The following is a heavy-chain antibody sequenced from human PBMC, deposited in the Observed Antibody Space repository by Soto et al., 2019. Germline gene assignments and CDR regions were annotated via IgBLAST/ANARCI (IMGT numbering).Heavy chain of an antibody. J-gene: IGHJ4*02. D-gene: IGHD3-10*01. CDR3: XVMGGITLNRDDYFDH. CDR2: INPDGSST. V-gene: IGHV3-74*01. Sequence: EVQLVESGGGLVQPGGSLRLSCAASGFTFSYYWMNWVRQSPGKGLVWVSRINPDGSSTSYADSVKGRFTISRDNAKXXXXXXXXXXXXXXXXXXXXXVMGGITLNRDDYFDHWGRGTLVTVSS. CDR1: GFTFSYYW.